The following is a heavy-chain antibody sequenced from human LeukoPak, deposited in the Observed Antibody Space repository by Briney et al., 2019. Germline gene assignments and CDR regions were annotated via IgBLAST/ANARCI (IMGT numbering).Heavy chain of an antibody. CDR1: GGSINSSSYY. Sequence: PSETLSLTCTVSGGSINSSSYYWGWVRQPPGKGLEWIGSMYYRGRTYYNPSLKSRVNISVDTSKNQFSLKLSSVTAADTAVYYCARDAGHQLSRRNYYAMDVWGQGTTVTVSS. CDR3: ARDAGHQLSRRNYYAMDV. D-gene: IGHD1-1*01. V-gene: IGHV4-39*07. CDR2: MYYRGRT. J-gene: IGHJ6*02.